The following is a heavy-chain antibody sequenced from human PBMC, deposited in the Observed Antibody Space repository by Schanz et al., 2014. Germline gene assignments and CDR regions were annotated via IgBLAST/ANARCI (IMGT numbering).Heavy chain of an antibody. Sequence: QILLVQPGPEVKKPGASVTVSCKASGYDFHIYAYSCVRQAPGQGPEWIGWISGYTGDTKYAQKFQHRVNMTTDRTTSTVYMELRSLRFDDTAVYFCARDNGRIPAANSFDYWGQGTRVTVSS. CDR1: GYDFHIYA. V-gene: IGHV1-18*01. D-gene: IGHD1-26*01. CDR3: ARDNGRIPAANSFDY. J-gene: IGHJ4*02. CDR2: ISGYTGDT.